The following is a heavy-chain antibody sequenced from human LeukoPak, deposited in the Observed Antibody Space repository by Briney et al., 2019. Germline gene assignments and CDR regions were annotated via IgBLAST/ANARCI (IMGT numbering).Heavy chain of an antibody. V-gene: IGHV4-61*01. CDR3: AGEGRPTGYSLFNYYYIDV. CDR2: ICDSGSI. Sequence: SEPLSLTCTVSGGPISSSSYHWSWIPQPPAKGLERFGYICDSGSINYNPSLQIRVTISVDLSKNKFSLKLSSVTAADTAVYYCAGEGRPTGYSLFNYYYIDVWGKGTTVTISS. D-gene: IGHD3-9*01. J-gene: IGHJ6*03. CDR1: GGPISSSSYH.